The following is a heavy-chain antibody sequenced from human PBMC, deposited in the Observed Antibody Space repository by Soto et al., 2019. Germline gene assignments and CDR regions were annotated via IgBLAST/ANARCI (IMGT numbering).Heavy chain of an antibody. V-gene: IGHV3-23*01. D-gene: IGHD3-3*01. CDR1: GFTFSSYA. Sequence: GGSLRLSCAASGFTFSSYAMSWVRQAPGKGLEWVSAISGSGGSTYYADSVKGRFTISRDNSKNTLYLQMNSLRAEDTAVYYCAKVLRFLEWSPNYYYYYGMDVWGQGTTVTVSS. CDR3: AKVLRFLEWSPNYYYYYGMDV. CDR2: ISGSGGST. J-gene: IGHJ6*02.